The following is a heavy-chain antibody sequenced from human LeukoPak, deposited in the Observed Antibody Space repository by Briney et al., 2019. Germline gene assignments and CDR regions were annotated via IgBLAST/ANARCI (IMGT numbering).Heavy chain of an antibody. J-gene: IGHJ5*02. D-gene: IGHD6-19*01. CDR2: ISSSSSYI. Sequence: GGSLRLSCAASGFTFSSYSMNWVRQDPGTGLEWVSSISSSSSYIYYADSVKGRFTISRDNAKNSLYLQMNSLRAEDTAVYYCAREEASSGWYPGRFDPWGQGTLVTVSS. CDR3: AREEASSGWYPGRFDP. V-gene: IGHV3-21*01. CDR1: GFTFSSYS.